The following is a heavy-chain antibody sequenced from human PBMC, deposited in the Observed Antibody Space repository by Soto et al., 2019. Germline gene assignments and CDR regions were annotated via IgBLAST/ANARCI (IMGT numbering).Heavy chain of an antibody. CDR1: GFTFSSYR. V-gene: IGHV3-21*01. CDR3: ASMPREYSGYDLGY. CDR2: ISSSSSYI. Sequence: EVHLVEAGGGLVKPGGSLRLSCAASGFTFSSYRMNWVRQAPGKGLEWVSSISSSSSYIYYADSVKGRFTISRDNAKNSLYLQMNSLRAEDTAVYYCASMPREYSGYDLGYWGQGTLVTVSS. D-gene: IGHD5-12*01. J-gene: IGHJ4*02.